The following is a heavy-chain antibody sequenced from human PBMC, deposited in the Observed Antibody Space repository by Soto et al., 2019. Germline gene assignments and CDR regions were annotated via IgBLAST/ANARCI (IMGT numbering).Heavy chain of an antibody. Sequence: GGSLRLSCAASGFTFSGSAMHWVRQASGKGLEWVGRIRSKANSYATAYAASVKGRFAISRDDSKNTAYLQMNSLKTEDTAVYYCTRPSHYDSSGYPIDAFDIWGQGTMVTVSS. CDR2: IRSKANSYAT. CDR1: GFTFSGSA. J-gene: IGHJ3*02. CDR3: TRPSHYDSSGYPIDAFDI. V-gene: IGHV3-73*01. D-gene: IGHD3-22*01.